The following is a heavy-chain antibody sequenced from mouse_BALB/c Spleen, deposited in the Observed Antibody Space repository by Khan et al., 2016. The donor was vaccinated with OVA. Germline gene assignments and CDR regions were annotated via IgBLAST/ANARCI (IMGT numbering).Heavy chain of an antibody. D-gene: IGHD2-5*01. V-gene: IGHV5-6*01. CDR3: ARQYSNSFFEY. CDR2: ISSGGSYT. J-gene: IGHJ2*01. CDR1: GFTFSSFG. Sequence: EVELVESGGDLVKPGGSLKLSCAASGFTFSSFGTSWIRQTPDKRLEWVATISSGGSYTYYPDSVKGRFTISRDNAKNTLYLQMSSLKSEDTAMYYCARQYSNSFFEYWGQGTTLTVSS.